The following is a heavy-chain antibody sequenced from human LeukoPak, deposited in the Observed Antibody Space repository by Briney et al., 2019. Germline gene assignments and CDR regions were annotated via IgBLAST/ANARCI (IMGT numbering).Heavy chain of an antibody. CDR1: GFTFSSYA. CDR3: AKEKMGATRYFDY. J-gene: IGHJ4*02. V-gene: IGHV3-23*01. CDR2: ISGSGGGT. D-gene: IGHD1-26*01. Sequence: AGGSLRLSCAASGFTFSSYAMSWVRQAPGKGLEWVSAISGSGGGTYYADSVKGRFTISRDNSKNTLYLQMNSLRAEDTAVYYCAKEKMGATRYFDYWGQGTLVTVSS.